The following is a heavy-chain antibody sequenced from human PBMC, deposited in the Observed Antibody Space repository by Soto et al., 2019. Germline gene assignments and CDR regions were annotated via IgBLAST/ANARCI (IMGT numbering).Heavy chain of an antibody. J-gene: IGHJ6*02. CDR2: IIPIFGTA. CDR3: SRGQYSTSYYYYYYGMDV. CDR1: GGIFTSYA. Sequence: QVQLVQSGAEVKKPGSSVKVSCKASGGIFTSYAFSWVRQAPGQGLEWMGGIIPIFGTARYAQKFQGRVTITADESTSTASRELSSLRSDDTAVYYCSRGQYSTSYYYYYYGMDVWGQGTTVTVSS. V-gene: IGHV1-69*01. D-gene: IGHD2-21*01.